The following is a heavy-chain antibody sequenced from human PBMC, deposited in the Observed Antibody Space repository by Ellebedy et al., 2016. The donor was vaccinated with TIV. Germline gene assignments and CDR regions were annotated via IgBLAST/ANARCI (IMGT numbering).Heavy chain of an antibody. Sequence: GGSLRLSCVGSGFTFGSYEMNWVRQAPGKGLEWISYIGSSGATIHYADSVKGRFTISRDDAKNSLYLQMNSLRAEDTAIYYCARGPTTMDPSLGFDYWGQGTAVTVSS. V-gene: IGHV3-48*03. CDR1: GFTFGSYE. D-gene: IGHD5-18*01. CDR2: IGSSGATI. J-gene: IGHJ4*02. CDR3: ARGPTTMDPSLGFDY.